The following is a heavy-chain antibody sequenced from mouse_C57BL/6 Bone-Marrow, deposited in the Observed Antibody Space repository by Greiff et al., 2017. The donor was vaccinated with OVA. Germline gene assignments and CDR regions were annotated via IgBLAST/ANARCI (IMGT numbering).Heavy chain of an antibody. J-gene: IGHJ4*01. V-gene: IGHV1-26*01. CDR2: INPNNGGT. Sequence: EVQLQQSGPELVKPGASVKISCKASGYTFTDYYMNWVKQSHGKSLEWIGDINPNNGGTSYNQKFKGKATLTVDKSSSTAYMELRSLTSEDSAVYYCARGEGDGGMDYWGQGTSVTVSS. CDR3: ARGEGDGGMDY. D-gene: IGHD1-2*01. CDR1: GYTFTDYY.